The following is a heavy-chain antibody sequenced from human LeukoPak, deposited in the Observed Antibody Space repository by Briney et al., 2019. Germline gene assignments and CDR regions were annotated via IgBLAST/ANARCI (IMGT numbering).Heavy chain of an antibody. CDR1: GFTFSSYG. V-gene: IGHV3-23*01. CDR3: AKMRNPWGYCSSTSCFHFDY. CDR2: ISGSGGST. Sequence: GGSLRLSCAASGFTFSSYGMHWVRQAPGKGLEWVSAISGSGGSTYYADSVKGRFTISRDNSKNTLYLQMNSLRAEDTAVYYCAKMRNPWGYCSSTSCFHFDYWGQGTLVTVSS. D-gene: IGHD2-2*01. J-gene: IGHJ4*02.